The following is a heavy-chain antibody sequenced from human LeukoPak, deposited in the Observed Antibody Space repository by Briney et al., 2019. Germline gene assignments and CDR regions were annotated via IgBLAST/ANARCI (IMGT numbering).Heavy chain of an antibody. CDR1: GGSISSGYY. CDR2: IYHSGST. CDR3: ARGDLPYYDFWSGYFRFDY. V-gene: IGHV4-38-2*02. Sequence: SETLSLTCTVSGGSISSGYYWGWIRQPPGKGLEWSGSIYHSGSTYYNPSLKSRVTISVDTSKNQFSLKLSSVTAADTAVYYCARGDLPYYDFWSGYFRFDYWGQGTLVTVSS. J-gene: IGHJ4*02. D-gene: IGHD3-3*01.